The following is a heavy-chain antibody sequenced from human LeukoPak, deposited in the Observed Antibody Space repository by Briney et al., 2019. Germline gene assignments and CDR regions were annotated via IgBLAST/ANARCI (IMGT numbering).Heavy chain of an antibody. V-gene: IGHV4-59*08. D-gene: IGHD4-23*01. CDR2: IYYSGST. CDR1: GGSISSYY. CDR3: ARRGGHGGSFDY. Sequence: SESLSLTCTVSGGSISSYYWSWIRQPPGKGLEWIGYIYYSGSTNYNPSLKSRVTISVDTSKNQFSLKLSSVTAADTAVYYCARRGGHGGSFDYWGQGTLVTVSS. J-gene: IGHJ4*02.